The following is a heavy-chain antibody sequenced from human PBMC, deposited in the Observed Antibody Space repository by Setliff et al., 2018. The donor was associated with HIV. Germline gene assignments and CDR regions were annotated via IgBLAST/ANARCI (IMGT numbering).Heavy chain of an antibody. J-gene: IGHJ4*02. CDR2: IFSSGST. CDR1: GGSISSGDYY. D-gene: IGHD3-22*01. V-gene: IGHV4-39*01. Sequence: SETLSLTCTVSGGSISSGDYYWGWIRQPPGKGLQWIGHIFSSGSTYYNPSLKSRVAISVDTSKNQFSLQLNSVTAADTAVYYCARHAGSRGYYPRPFDYWGQGTLVTVSS. CDR3: ARHAGSRGYYPRPFDY.